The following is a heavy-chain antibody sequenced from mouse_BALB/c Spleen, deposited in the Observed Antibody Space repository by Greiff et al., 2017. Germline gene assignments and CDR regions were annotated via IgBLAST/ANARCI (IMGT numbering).Heavy chain of an antibody. Sequence: QVQLQQSGPGLVQPSHSLSITCTVSGFSLTSYGVHWVRQSPGKGLEWLGVIWRGGSTDHNAAFISRLSISKDNSKCQVFFKMNSLQANDTAIYYYARNSDGYAAMDYWGQGTSVTVSA. V-gene: IGHV2-2*02. D-gene: IGHD2-2*01. CDR2: IWRGGST. J-gene: IGHJ4*01. CDR1: GFSLTSYG. CDR3: ARNSDGYAAMDY.